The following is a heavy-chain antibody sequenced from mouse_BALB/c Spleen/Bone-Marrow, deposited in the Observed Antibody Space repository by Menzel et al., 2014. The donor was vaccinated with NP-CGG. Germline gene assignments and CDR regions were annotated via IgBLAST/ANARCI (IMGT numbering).Heavy chain of an antibody. D-gene: IGHD2-3*01. Sequence: EVKLMESGGGLVKPGGSLKLSCAASGFTFSSYTMSWVRQTPEKRLEWVATISSGGSYTYYPDSVKGRFTISRDNAKNTLYLQMSSLKFEDTAMYYCTRDLYDGYSYYAMDYWGQGTSVTVSS. V-gene: IGHV5-6-4*01. CDR3: TRDLYDGYSYYAMDY. J-gene: IGHJ4*01. CDR1: GFTFSSYT. CDR2: ISSGGSYT.